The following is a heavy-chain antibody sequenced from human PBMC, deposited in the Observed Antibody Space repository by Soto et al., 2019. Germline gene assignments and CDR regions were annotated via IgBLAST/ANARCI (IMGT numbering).Heavy chain of an antibody. CDR3: ARGQGYYDFWSGYYTGNWFDP. CDR2: ISAYNGNT. J-gene: IGHJ5*02. Sequence: VASVKVSCKASGYTFTSYGISWVRQAPGQGLEWMGWISAYNGNTNYAQKLQGRVTMTTDTSTSTAYMELRSLRSDDTAVYYCARGQGYYDFWSGYYTGNWFDPWGQGTLVTVSS. V-gene: IGHV1-18*04. CDR1: GYTFTSYG. D-gene: IGHD3-3*01.